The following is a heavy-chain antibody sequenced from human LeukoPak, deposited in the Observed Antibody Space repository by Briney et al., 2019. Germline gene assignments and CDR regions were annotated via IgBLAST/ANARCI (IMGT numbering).Heavy chain of an antibody. Sequence: SETLSLTCTVSGGSISSSSYYWGWFRQPPGKGLEWIGSIYYRGSTNYNPSLKSRVTMSVDPSKNQFSLRLSSVTAADTALYYCGREGLTTVTTGGFDYWGQGTLVTVSS. CDR3: GREGLTTVTTGGFDY. CDR2: IYYRGST. CDR1: GGSISSSSYY. V-gene: IGHV4-39*07. D-gene: IGHD4-17*01. J-gene: IGHJ4*02.